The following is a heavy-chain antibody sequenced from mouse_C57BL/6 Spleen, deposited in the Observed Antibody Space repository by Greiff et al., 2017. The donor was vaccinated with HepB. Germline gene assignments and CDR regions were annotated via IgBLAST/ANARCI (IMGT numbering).Heavy chain of an antibody. Sequence: VKLLESGAELVKPGASVKISCKASGYAFSSYWMNWVKQRPGKGLEWIGQIYPGDGDTNSNGQFKGKATLTADKSSSTACMQLSSLTSEDSAVFCCARSDDGYYVAMDYWGQGTSVTVSS. CDR2: IYPGDGDT. D-gene: IGHD2-3*01. V-gene: IGHV1-80*01. J-gene: IGHJ4*01. CDR1: GYAFSSYW. CDR3: ARSDDGYYVAMDY.